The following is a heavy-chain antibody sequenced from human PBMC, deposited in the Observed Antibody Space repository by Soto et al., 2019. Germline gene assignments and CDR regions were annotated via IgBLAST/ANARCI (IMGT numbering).Heavy chain of an antibody. CDR1: GGSISSYF. V-gene: IGHV4-4*07. J-gene: IGHJ6*04. CDR3: GIVGMITFGGVVHYYGMHV. D-gene: IGHD3-16*01. CDR2: FYTSTSA. Sequence: PSETLPLTCTVSGGSISSYFWGCIRQPAGKGLEWIGRFYTSTSANYNPSLKIRVTMSVDPSKNQFSLKLGSVTAADTAVYYRGIVGMITFGGVVHYYGMHVWGKVTTVS.